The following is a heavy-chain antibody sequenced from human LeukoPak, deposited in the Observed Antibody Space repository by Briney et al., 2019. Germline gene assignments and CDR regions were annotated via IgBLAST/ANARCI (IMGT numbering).Heavy chain of an antibody. CDR3: ARRGYCSSPSCYPSDY. J-gene: IGHJ4*02. CDR1: GFTFSTYA. D-gene: IGHD2-2*01. Sequence: PGGSLRLSCAASGFTFSTYAMHWVRQAPGKGLEYVSAISGNGGSTYYTNSVKGRFTISRDNSKNTLYLQMGSLRAEDMAVYYCARRGYCSSPSCYPSDYWGQGTLVTVSS. CDR2: ISGNGGST. V-gene: IGHV3-64*01.